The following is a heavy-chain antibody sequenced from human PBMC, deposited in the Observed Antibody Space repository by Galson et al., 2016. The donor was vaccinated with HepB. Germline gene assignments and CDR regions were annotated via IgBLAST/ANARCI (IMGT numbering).Heavy chain of an antibody. Sequence: SLRLSCAASGFTFSSYAMHWARQAPGSGLEWVALLSYDGHSKYYADSVKGRFTISRDISKNTLYLQMNILRPEDTAVYFCARERDCSSGSGLVNWFDHWGQGTLVTVSA. CDR1: GFTFSSYA. J-gene: IGHJ5*02. CDR3: ARERDCSSGSGLVNWFDH. V-gene: IGHV3-30*04. CDR2: LSYDGHSK. D-gene: IGHD2-2*01.